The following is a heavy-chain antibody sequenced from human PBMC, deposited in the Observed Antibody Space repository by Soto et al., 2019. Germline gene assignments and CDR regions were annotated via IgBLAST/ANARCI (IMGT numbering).Heavy chain of an antibody. CDR2: SIGSPGET. J-gene: IGHJ3*01. CDR1: GFTFNIYA. V-gene: IGHV3-23*01. CDR3: AKDRMDHNSVWDPFDA. D-gene: IGHD1-20*01. Sequence: EVQLLESGGGLIQPGGSLRLSCAASGFTFNIYAMSWVRQAPGKGLEWVSSIGSPGETFYADSVKGRFTISRDDYEKTVSLQMNSLRADDTAVYYCAKDRMDHNSVWDPFDAWGQGTMVTVSS.